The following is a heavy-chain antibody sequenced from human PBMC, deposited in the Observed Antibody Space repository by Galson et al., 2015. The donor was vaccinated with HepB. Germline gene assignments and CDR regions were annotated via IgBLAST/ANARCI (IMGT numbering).Heavy chain of an antibody. V-gene: IGHV1-18*01. CDR1: GYTFTSYG. D-gene: IGHD2-2*01. Sequence: SCKASGYTFTSYGISWVRQAPGQGLEWMGWISAYNGNTNYAQKLQGRVTMTTDTSTSTAYMELRSLRSDDTAVYYCARGGVGDLVLGYCSSTSCHPFDYWGQGTLVTVSS. CDR3: ARGGVGDLVLGYCSSTSCHPFDY. J-gene: IGHJ4*02. CDR2: ISAYNGNT.